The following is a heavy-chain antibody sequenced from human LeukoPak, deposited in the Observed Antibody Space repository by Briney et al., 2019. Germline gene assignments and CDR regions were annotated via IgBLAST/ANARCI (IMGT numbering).Heavy chain of an antibody. J-gene: IGHJ4*02. CDR1: GGSVSSGSCY. CDR2: IYYSGST. V-gene: IGHV4-39*01. Sequence: PSETLSLTCTVSGGSVSSGSCYWSWIRQPPGKGLEWIGSIYYSGSTYYNPSLKSRVTISVDTSKNQFSLKLSSVTAADTAVYYCARQHSSGWYGRYYFDYWGQGTLVTVSS. D-gene: IGHD6-19*01. CDR3: ARQHSSGWYGRYYFDY.